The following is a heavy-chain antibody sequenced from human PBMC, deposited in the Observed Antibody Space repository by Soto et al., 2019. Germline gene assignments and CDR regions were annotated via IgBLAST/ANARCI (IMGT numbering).Heavy chain of an antibody. CDR1: GFTFSCCG. Sequence: QVQLVESGGGVVQPGRSLTLSCAGSGFTFSCCGMHWVRQAPGKGLEWVAVVRNDGSETYYADSVKGRFTISRDNSKNTLYLEMNNLRAEDTAVYYCSRYVSGYDWDHWGQGTLVTVTS. D-gene: IGHD5-12*01. CDR3: SRYVSGYDWDH. V-gene: IGHV3-30*19. J-gene: IGHJ4*02. CDR2: VRNDGSET.